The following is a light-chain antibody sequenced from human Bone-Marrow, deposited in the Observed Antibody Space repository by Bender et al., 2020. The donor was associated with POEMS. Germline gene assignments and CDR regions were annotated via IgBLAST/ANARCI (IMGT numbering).Light chain of an antibody. CDR1: NTNIGIGFD. CDR3: HLWDNGSDQEV. V-gene: IGLV1-40*01. Sequence: QSVLTQPPSVSGAPGQRVTISCTGSNTNIGIGFDVNWYQVLPGTAPRLLIYANINRPSGISERLSGSNSGNTATLIISRVEAGDEADYYCHLWDNGSDQEVFGGGTKLTVL. J-gene: IGLJ2*01. CDR2: ANI.